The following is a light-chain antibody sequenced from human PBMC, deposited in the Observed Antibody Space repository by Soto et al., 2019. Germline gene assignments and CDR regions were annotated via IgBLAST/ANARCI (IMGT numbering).Light chain of an antibody. CDR2: DAS. V-gene: IGKV3-11*01. J-gene: IGKJ5*01. CDR1: QTVSNY. Sequence: EIVLTQSPATLSLSPGERATLSCRASQTVSNYLLWYQQKPGQAPRLLIYDASNSATGIPARFSGSGSETDFTLTISSLEPEDVAVYYCQQRMNWPLTFGQGTRLEIK. CDR3: QQRMNWPLT.